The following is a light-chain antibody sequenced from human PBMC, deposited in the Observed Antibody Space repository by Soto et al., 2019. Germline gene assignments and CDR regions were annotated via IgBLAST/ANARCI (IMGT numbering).Light chain of an antibody. CDR2: GAS. CDR3: QEYGSSPYT. J-gene: IGKJ2*01. Sequence: EIVLTQSPGTLSLSPGQRATLSCRASRSLGSSYLAWYQQKPGQAPRLLIYGASNRATGIPDRFSGSGSGTDFTLTISRLEPEDFVVYYCQEYGSSPYTFGQGTKLEI. CDR1: RSLGSSY. V-gene: IGKV3-20*01.